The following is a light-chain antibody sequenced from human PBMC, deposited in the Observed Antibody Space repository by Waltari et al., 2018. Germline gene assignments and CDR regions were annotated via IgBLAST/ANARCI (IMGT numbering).Light chain of an antibody. V-gene: IGKV2-28*01. CDR3: MEALQSVT. CDR1: QSLLHSNGYNY. CDR2: LGS. Sequence: MTQSPLSLPVTPGEPASISCRSSQSLLHSNGYNYLDWYLQKPGQSPQILIYLGSNRASGVPDRFSGSGSGTDFTLKISRVEAEDAGVYYCMEALQSVTFGQGTRLEIK. J-gene: IGKJ5*01.